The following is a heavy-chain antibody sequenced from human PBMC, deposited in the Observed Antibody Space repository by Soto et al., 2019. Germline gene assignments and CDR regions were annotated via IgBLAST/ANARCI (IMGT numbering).Heavy chain of an antibody. J-gene: IGHJ5*02. CDR3: ARDPGTNWFDP. Sequence: SETLSLTCTVSGGSVSSGSYYWSWIRQPPGKGLEWIGYIYYSGSTNYNPSLKSRVTISVDTSKNQFSLKLSSVTAADTAVYYCARDPGTNWFDPWGQGTLVTVSS. CDR2: IYYSGST. D-gene: IGHD1-7*01. V-gene: IGHV4-61*01. CDR1: GGSVSSGSYY.